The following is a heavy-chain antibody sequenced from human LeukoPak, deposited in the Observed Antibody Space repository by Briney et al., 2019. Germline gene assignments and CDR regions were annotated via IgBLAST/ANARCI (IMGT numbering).Heavy chain of an antibody. D-gene: IGHD4-17*01. CDR1: GFTFSSYS. CDR2: ITSSSSSM. Sequence: GGSLRLSCAASGFTFSSYSMNWVRQAPEKGLEWISYITSSSSSMYYADSVKGRFTISRDNAKNSLYLQMNSLRAEDTAVYYCARVIGSYGDSAYWGQGTLVTVSS. J-gene: IGHJ4*02. V-gene: IGHV3-48*04. CDR3: ARVIGSYGDSAY.